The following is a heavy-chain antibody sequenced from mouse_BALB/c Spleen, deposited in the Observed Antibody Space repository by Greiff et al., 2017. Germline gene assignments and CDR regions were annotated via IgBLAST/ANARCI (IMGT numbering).Heavy chain of an antibody. V-gene: IGHV1S81*02. D-gene: IGHD2-10*02. CDR2: INPSNGRT. CDR3: ARSGYGNYPFAY. Sequence: VKLQQPGAELVKPGASVKLSCKASGYTFTSYWMHWVKQRPGQGLEWIGEINPSNGRTNYNEKFKSKATLTVDKSSSTAYMQLSSLTSEDSAVYYCARSGYGNYPFAYWGQGTLVTVSA. CDR1: GYTFTSYW. J-gene: IGHJ3*01.